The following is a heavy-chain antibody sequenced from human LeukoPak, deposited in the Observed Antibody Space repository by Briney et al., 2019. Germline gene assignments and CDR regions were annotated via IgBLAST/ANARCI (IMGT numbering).Heavy chain of an antibody. CDR2: ISWNSGSI. J-gene: IGHJ3*02. Sequence: GRSLRLSCAASGFTFDDYAMHWVRQAPGKGLEWVSGISWNSGSIGYADSVKGRFTISRDNAKNSLYLQMNSLRAEDTALYYCVKGVGWLQSAVLDAFDIWGQGTMVTVSS. CDR3: VKGVGWLQSAVLDAFDI. CDR1: GFTFDDYA. V-gene: IGHV3-9*01. D-gene: IGHD5-24*01.